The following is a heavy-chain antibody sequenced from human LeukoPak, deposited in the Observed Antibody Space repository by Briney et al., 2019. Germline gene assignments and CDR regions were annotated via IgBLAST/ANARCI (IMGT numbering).Heavy chain of an antibody. V-gene: IGHV1-69*05. CDR2: IIPIFGTA. D-gene: IGHD2-8*01. CDR1: VGTFSSYA. CDR3: ARGGTVLMDPAGS. J-gene: IGHJ5*02. Sequence: ASVKVSCKASVGTFSSYAISWVRQAPGQGLEWMGRIIPIFGTANYAQKFQGRVTITTDESTSTAYMELSSLRSEDTAVYYCARGGTVLMDPAGSWGQGTLVTVSS.